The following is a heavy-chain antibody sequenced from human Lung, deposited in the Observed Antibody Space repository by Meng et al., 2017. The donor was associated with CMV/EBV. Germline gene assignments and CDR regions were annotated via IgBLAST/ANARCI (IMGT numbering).Heavy chain of an antibody. D-gene: IGHD3-3*01. CDR2: MNPNSGNT. Sequence: ASXXVSXKASGYTXTSYDINWVRQATGQGLEWMGWMNPNSGNTGYAQKFQGRVTITRNTSISTAYMELSSLRSEDTAVYYCARVYTCRDDFWRNCYYYGMDVWXQETTVTVSS. CDR1: GYTXTSYD. J-gene: IGHJ6*02. V-gene: IGHV1-8*03. CDR3: ARVYTCRDDFWRNCYYYGMDV.